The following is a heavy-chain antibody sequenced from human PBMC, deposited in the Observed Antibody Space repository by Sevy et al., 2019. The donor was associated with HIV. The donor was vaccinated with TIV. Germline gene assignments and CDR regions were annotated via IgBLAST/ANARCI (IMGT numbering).Heavy chain of an antibody. CDR3: ARDAQRGYSYGFLDPVYFDY. CDR2: ISYDGSNK. D-gene: IGHD5-18*01. J-gene: IGHJ4*02. Sequence: GGSLRLSCAASGFTFSSYAMHWVRQAPSKGLEWVAVISYDGSNKYYADSVKGRFTISRDNSKNTLYLQMNSLRAEDTAVYYCARDAQRGYSYGFLDPVYFDYWGQGTLVTVSS. CDR1: GFTFSSYA. V-gene: IGHV3-30*04.